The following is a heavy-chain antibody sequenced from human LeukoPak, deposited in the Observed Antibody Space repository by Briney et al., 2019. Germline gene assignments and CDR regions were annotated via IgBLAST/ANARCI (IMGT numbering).Heavy chain of an antibody. J-gene: IGHJ3*02. CDR1: GGSISSSSYY. V-gene: IGHV4-39*07. CDR3: ARIVEGAFDI. Sequence: PSETLSLTCTVSGGSISSSSYYWGWLRQPPGTGLEWIGSIYYSGSTYYNPSLKSRVTISVDTSKNQFSLKLSSVTAADTAVYYCARIVEGAFDIWGQGTMVTVSS. D-gene: IGHD1-26*01. CDR2: IYYSGST.